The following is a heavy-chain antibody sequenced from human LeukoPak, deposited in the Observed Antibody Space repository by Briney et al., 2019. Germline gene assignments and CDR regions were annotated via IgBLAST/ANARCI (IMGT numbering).Heavy chain of an antibody. Sequence: KTGGSLRLSCAASGFTFSSYWMNWVRQAPGKGLEWVSSISSSSSYIYYADSVKGRFTISRDNAKNSLYLQMNSLRAEDTAVYYCARDLWGAAVAGSDYWGQGTLVTVSS. CDR3: ARDLWGAAVAGSDY. J-gene: IGHJ4*02. CDR1: GFTFSSYW. D-gene: IGHD6-19*01. V-gene: IGHV3-21*01. CDR2: ISSSSSYI.